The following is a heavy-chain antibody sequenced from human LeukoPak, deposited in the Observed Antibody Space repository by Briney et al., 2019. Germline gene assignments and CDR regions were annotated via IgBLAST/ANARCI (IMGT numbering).Heavy chain of an antibody. CDR1: GGTFSSYA. Sequence: SVKVSCKASGGTFSSYAISWVRQAPGQGLEWMGGIIPIFGTANYAQKFQGRVTITADESTSTAYMELSSLRSEDTAVYYCARAGDSSSWYDSAFDIWGQGTMVTVSS. J-gene: IGHJ3*02. CDR2: IIPIFGTA. D-gene: IGHD6-13*01. CDR3: ARAGDSSSWYDSAFDI. V-gene: IGHV1-69*01.